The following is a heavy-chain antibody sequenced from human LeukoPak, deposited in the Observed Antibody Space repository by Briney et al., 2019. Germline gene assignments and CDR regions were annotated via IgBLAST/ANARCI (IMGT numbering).Heavy chain of an antibody. CDR3: ARPARGYSYGSLDY. D-gene: IGHD5-18*01. CDR2: IYPGDSDT. Sequence: GASLQISCKGSGYIFTSYWIGWVRPLPGKGLEWMGIIYPGDSDTRYSPSFQGQVTISADKSISTAYLQWSSLKASDTAMYYCARPARGYSYGSLDYWGQGTLVTVSS. V-gene: IGHV5-51*01. CDR1: GYIFTSYW. J-gene: IGHJ4*02.